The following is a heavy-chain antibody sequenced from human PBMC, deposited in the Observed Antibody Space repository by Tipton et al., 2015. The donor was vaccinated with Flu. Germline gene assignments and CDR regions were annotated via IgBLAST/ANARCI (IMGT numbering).Heavy chain of an antibody. CDR2: IIPILGIA. D-gene: IGHD3-16*01. V-gene: IGHV1-69*01. CDR1: GGTFSSYA. J-gene: IGHJ5*02. Sequence: QSGPEVKKPGSSVKVSCKASGGTFSSYAISWVRQAPGQGLEWMGGIIPILGIANYAQKCQGRVTITADESTSTAYMELSSLRSEDTAVYYCAMGPHGYYDYVWGSYHWGQGTLVTVSS. CDR3: AMGPHGYYDYVWGSYH.